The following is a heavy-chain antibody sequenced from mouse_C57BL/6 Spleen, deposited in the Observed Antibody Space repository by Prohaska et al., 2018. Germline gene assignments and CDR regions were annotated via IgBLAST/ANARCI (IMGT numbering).Heavy chain of an antibody. J-gene: IGHJ3*01. CDR3: ARLLDYDGAWFAY. V-gene: IGHV1-81*01. Sequence: TFTSYGISWVKQRTGQGLEWIGEIYPRSGNTYYNEKFKGKATLTADKSSSTAYMELRSLTSEDSAVYFCARLLDYDGAWFAYWGQGTLVTVSA. CDR2: IYPRSGNT. CDR1: TFTSYG. D-gene: IGHD2-4*01.